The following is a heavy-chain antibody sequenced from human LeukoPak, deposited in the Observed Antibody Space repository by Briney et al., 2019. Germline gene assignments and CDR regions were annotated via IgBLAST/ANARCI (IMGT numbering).Heavy chain of an antibody. Sequence: GGSLRLSCIGSGFTVSSNYMSWVRQAPGKGLEWVSLIHSGGNTYYTDSVKDRFTISRDSSKNMVYLQVNSLRAEDTAIYYCARGVEMATVSFWGQGTLVAVSS. CDR2: IHSGGNT. D-gene: IGHD5-24*01. CDR1: GFTVSSNY. J-gene: IGHJ4*02. V-gene: IGHV3-66*01. CDR3: ARGVEMATVSF.